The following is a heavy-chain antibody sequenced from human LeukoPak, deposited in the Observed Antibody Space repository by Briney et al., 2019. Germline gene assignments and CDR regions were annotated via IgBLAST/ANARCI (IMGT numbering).Heavy chain of an antibody. V-gene: IGHV3-74*01. CDR3: ARAAQYQLPVQIVFEYYFDY. Sequence: GGSLRLSCAASGFTFSSYWMHWVRQAPGKGLEWVSRINSDGSTTNYADSVKGRLTISRDNAENSLYLQMNSLRAEDTAVYYCARAAQYQLPVQIVFEYYFDYWGQGTLVTVSS. J-gene: IGHJ4*02. CDR2: INSDGSTT. D-gene: IGHD2-2*01. CDR1: GFTFSSYW.